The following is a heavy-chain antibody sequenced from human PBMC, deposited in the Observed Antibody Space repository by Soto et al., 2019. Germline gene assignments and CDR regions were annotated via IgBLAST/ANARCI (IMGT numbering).Heavy chain of an antibody. J-gene: IGHJ5*02. CDR3: ARGRGFDP. V-gene: IGHV4-34*01. CDR2: INHTGTT. CDR1: GGSFSGHY. Sequence: SETLSLTCAVYGGSFSGHYWNWIRQPPGKGLEWIGEINHTGTTNYNASLKSRLTISVDTSKNEFFLKLTSVTAADTAVYYCARGRGFDPWGQGTLVTVSS.